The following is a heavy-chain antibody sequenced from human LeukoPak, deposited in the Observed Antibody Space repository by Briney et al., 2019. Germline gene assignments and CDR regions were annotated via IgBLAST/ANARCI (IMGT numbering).Heavy chain of an antibody. CDR1: GFMFSSDW. Sequence: GGSLRLSCAASGFMFSSDWMHWVRQAPGKGLVWVSRLNVDGSVITYADSVKGRFTISRDNAKNTLYLQMNSLRAEDTAVYYCAKDAGSGTYSDGYYFDYWGQGTLVTVSS. CDR3: AKDAGSGTYSDGYYFDY. J-gene: IGHJ4*02. D-gene: IGHD3-10*01. V-gene: IGHV3-74*01. CDR2: LNVDGSVI.